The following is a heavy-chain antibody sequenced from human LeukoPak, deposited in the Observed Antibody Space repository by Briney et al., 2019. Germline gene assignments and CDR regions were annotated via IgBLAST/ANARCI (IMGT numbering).Heavy chain of an antibody. V-gene: IGHV4-4*07. D-gene: IGHD4-23*01. CDR3: ARSVVTLYWYFDL. J-gene: IGHJ2*01. CDR1: GGSISSYY. Sequence: PSETLSLTCTVSGGSISSYYWSWIRQPAGKGLEWIGRIYTTGSTNYNPSLKSRVTMSSDTSKNQLSLKLSSVTTADTAVYYCARSVVTLYWYFDLWGRGTLVTVSS. CDR2: IYTTGST.